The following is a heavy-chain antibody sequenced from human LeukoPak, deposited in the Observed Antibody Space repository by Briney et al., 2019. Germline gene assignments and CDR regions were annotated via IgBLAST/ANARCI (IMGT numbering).Heavy chain of an antibody. CDR2: LSSSGSTI. Sequence: LSSSGSTIYYADSVKGRFTISRDNAKNSLYLQMNSLRAEDTAVYYCARDSRSVAARMIDYWGQGTLVTVSS. CDR3: ARDSRSVAARMIDY. D-gene: IGHD6-13*01. J-gene: IGHJ4*02. V-gene: IGHV3-11*04.